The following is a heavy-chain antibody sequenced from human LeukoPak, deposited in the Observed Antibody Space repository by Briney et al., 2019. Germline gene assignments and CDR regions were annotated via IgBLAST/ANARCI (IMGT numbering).Heavy chain of an antibody. D-gene: IGHD3-10*01. V-gene: IGHV5-51*01. CDR1: GYSFTSYW. CDR2: IYPGDSDT. Sequence: PGESLKISCKGSGYSFTSYWIGWARQLHGKGLEWMGIIYPGDSDTRYSPYFQGQVTISADKSISTAYLQWSSLKASDTAMYYCARHQALGFGEFIDYWGQGTLVTVSS. J-gene: IGHJ4*02. CDR3: ARHQALGFGEFIDY.